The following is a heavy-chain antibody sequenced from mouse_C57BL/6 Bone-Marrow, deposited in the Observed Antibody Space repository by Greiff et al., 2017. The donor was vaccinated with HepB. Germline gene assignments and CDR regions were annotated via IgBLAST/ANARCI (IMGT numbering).Heavy chain of an antibody. CDR1: GYTFTTYP. CDR3: ARGIWDYYYGSCYYFDY. Sequence: QVQLQQSGAELVKPGASVKMSCKASGYTFTTYPIEWMKQNHGKSLEWIGNFHPYNDDTKYNEKFKGKATLTVEKSSSTVYLELSRLTSDDSAVYSFARGIWDYYYGSCYYFDYWGQGTTLTVSS. D-gene: IGHD1-1*01. CDR2: FHPYNDDT. J-gene: IGHJ2*01. V-gene: IGHV1-47*01.